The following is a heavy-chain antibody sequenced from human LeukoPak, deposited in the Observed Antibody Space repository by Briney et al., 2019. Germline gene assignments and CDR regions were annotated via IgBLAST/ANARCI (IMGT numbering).Heavy chain of an antibody. CDR2: INHSGST. D-gene: IGHD1-26*01. CDR1: GGSFSGYY. CDR3: ARVRLGSSHYFDY. Sequence: KPSETLSLTCAVYGGSFSGYYWSWIRQPPGKGLEWIGEINHSGSTNYNPSLKSRVTISVDTSKNQSSLKLSSVTAADTAVYYCARVRLGSSHYFDYWGQGTLVTVSS. V-gene: IGHV4-34*01. J-gene: IGHJ4*02.